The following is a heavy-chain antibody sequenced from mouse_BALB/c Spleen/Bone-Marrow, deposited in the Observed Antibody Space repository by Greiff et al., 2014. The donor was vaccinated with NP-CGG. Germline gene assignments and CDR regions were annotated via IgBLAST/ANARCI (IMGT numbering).Heavy chain of an antibody. Sequence: VQLQQSGGGLVQPGGSLKLSCAASGFDFSRYWMSWVRQAPGKGLEWIGEINPDSSTINYTPSLKDKFIISRDNAKNTLYLQKSKVRSEDTALYYCTRLHYYGYPAYWGQGTLVTVST. J-gene: IGHJ3*01. D-gene: IGHD1-2*01. CDR3: TRLHYYGYPAY. CDR2: INPDSSTI. CDR1: GFDFSRYW. V-gene: IGHV4-1*02.